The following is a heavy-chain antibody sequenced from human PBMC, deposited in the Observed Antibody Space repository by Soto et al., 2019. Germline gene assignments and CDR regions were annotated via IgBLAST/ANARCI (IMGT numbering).Heavy chain of an antibody. D-gene: IGHD3-3*01. V-gene: IGHV3-23*01. CDR3: ARSHYDLSGLNWFDP. CDR2: ISGSGGSA. CDR1: GFTFSSYA. Sequence: GGSLRLSCAASGFTFSSYAMSWVRQAPGKGLEWVSAISGSGGSAYYADSVKGRFTISRDNSKNTLYLQMNSLRAEDTAVYYCARSHYDLSGLNWFDPWGQGTLVTVSS. J-gene: IGHJ5*02.